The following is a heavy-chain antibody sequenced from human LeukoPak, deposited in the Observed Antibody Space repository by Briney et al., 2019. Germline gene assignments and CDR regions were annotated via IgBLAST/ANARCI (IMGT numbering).Heavy chain of an antibody. Sequence: ASVKVSCKTSGYTFTDYYIHWVRQAPGQGLEWMGWINTKTGRTSFARTFQGRVTLTRDPSITTVYMDMAWLTSDNTAIYFYARADFIDAGPYVIAPWGQGTLVTVSS. J-gene: IGHJ5*02. CDR2: INTKTGRT. CDR3: ARADFIDAGPYVIAP. D-gene: IGHD3-3*01. V-gene: IGHV1-2*02. CDR1: GYTFTDYY.